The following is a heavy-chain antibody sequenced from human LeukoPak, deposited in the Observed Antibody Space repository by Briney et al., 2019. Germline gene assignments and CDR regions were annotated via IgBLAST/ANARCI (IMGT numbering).Heavy chain of an antibody. CDR2: MNPNSGNT. V-gene: IGHV1-8*01. J-gene: IGHJ6*02. CDR1: GYTFTSYD. Sequence: ASVKVSRKASGYTFTSYDINWVRQATGQGLEWMGWMNPNSGNTGYAQKFQGRVTMTRNTSISTAYMELSSLRSEDTAVYYCARGKGSYDYVWGSYHPDYYYYGMDVWGQGTTVTVSS. CDR3: ARGKGSYDYVWGSYHPDYYYYGMDV. D-gene: IGHD3-16*02.